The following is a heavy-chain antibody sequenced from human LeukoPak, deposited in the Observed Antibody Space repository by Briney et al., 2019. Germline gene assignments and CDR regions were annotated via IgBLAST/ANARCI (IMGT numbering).Heavy chain of an antibody. V-gene: IGHV4-59*01. Sequence: SETLSLTCTVSGGSISSYYWSWIRQPPGKGLEWIGYIYYSGSTNYNPSLKSRVTISVDTSKNQFSLKLSSVTAADTAVYYCAGWGFANYYYYYGMDVWGQGTTATVSS. CDR2: IYYSGST. D-gene: IGHD6-19*01. J-gene: IGHJ6*02. CDR1: GGSISSYY. CDR3: AGWGFANYYYYYGMDV.